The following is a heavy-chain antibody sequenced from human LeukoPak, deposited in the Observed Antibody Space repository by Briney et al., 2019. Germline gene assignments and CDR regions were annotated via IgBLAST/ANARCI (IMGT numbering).Heavy chain of an antibody. CDR3: AADRVVGASPPSWENY. V-gene: IGHV1-58*01. D-gene: IGHD1-26*01. CDR1: EFTFTSSA. CDR2: IVVGSGNT. Sequence: ASVKVSCKASEFTFTSSAVQWVRQARGQRLEWIGWIVVGSGNTNYAQKFQERVTITRDMSTSTAYMELSSLRSEDTAVYYCAADRVVGASPPSWENYWGQGTLVTVSS. J-gene: IGHJ4*02.